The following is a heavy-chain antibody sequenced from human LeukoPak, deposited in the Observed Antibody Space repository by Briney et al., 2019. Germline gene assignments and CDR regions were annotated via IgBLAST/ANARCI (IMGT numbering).Heavy chain of an antibody. CDR2: VNPNSGNT. Sequence: ASVKVSCKASGYTFSRYDINWVRQATGQGLEWMGWVNPNSGNTGYAQKFQGRLTMTRNTSISTAYMEMSSLRSEDTAVYYCARGETSGSYYPGDSWGQGTLVTVSS. J-gene: IGHJ4*02. CDR3: ARGETSGSYYPGDS. CDR1: GYTFSRYD. D-gene: IGHD3-10*01. V-gene: IGHV1-8*01.